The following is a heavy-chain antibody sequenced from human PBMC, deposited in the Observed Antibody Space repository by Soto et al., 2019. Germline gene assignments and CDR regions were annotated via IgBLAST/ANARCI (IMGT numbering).Heavy chain of an antibody. CDR3: ARDLNWFDP. Sequence: GGSLRLSCAASGFTFSSYGMHWVRQAPGKGLEWVAVIWYDGSNKYYADSVKGRFTISRDNSKNTLYLQMNSLRAEDTAVYYRARDLNWFDPWGQGTLVTVSS. CDR1: GFTFSSYG. J-gene: IGHJ5*02. CDR2: IWYDGSNK. V-gene: IGHV3-33*01.